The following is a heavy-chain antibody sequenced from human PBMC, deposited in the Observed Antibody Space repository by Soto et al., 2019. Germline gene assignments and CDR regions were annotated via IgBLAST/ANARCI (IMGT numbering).Heavy chain of an antibody. CDR1: GFTFSSYA. Sequence: EVQLLESGGGLVQPGGSLRLSCAASGFTFSSYAMSWVRQAPGKRLEWVSAISGSGGSTYYADSVKGRFTISRDNSKNTLYLQMNSLRAEDTAVYYCAKDLRDALDYFDYWGQGTLVTVSS. V-gene: IGHV3-23*01. J-gene: IGHJ4*02. D-gene: IGHD2-2*01. CDR2: ISGSGGST. CDR3: AKDLRDALDYFDY.